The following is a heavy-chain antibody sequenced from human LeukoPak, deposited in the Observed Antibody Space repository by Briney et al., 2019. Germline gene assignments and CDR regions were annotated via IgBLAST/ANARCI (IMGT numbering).Heavy chain of an antibody. J-gene: IGHJ4*02. V-gene: IGHV1-2*06. D-gene: IGHD6-13*01. CDR1: GYTFTGYY. CDR2: INPNSGGT. CDR3: ARVRRILYSSSWYYFDY. Sequence: ASVKVSCKASGYTFTGYYMHWVRQAPGQGLEWMGRINPNSGGTNYAQKFQGGVTMTRDTSISTAYMELSRLRSDDTAVYYCARVRRILYSSSWYYFDYWGQGTLVTVSS.